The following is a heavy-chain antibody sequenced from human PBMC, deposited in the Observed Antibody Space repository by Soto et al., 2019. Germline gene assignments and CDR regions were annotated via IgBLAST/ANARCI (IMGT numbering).Heavy chain of an antibody. CDR2: IIPIFGTA. V-gene: IGHV1-69*13. CDR1: GGTFSSYA. J-gene: IGHJ6*02. D-gene: IGHD1-26*01. Sequence: ASVKVSCKASGGTFSSYAISWVRQAPGQGLEWMGGIIPIFGTANYAQKFQGRVTITADESTSTAYMELSSLRSEDTAVYYCARDGVGATNRLYYGMYVWGQGTTVTVSS. CDR3: ARDGVGATNRLYYGMYV.